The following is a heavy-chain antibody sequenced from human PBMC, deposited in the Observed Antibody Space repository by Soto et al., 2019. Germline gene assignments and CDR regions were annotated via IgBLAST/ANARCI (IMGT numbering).Heavy chain of an antibody. J-gene: IGHJ4*02. D-gene: IGHD3-16*01. V-gene: IGHV4-30-4*01. CDR1: GGSITSGDYY. CDR3: ARRNWGGYFDY. CDR2: IFHSGGT. Sequence: PSETLSLTCTVSGGSITSGDYYWSWIRQLPGKGLEWIGYIFHSGGTYFNPSLKSRVTISVDTSKNQFSLKLSSVTAADTAVYYCARRNWGGYFDYWGQGTVVTVSS.